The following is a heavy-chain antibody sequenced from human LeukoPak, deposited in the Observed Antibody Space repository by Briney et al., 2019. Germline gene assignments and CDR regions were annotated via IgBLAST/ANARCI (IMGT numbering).Heavy chain of an antibody. CDR2: ISGSGGST. J-gene: IGHJ4*02. D-gene: IGHD3-22*01. V-gene: IGHV3-23*01. CDR1: GFTFRSYA. Sequence: GGSLRLSCAASGFTFRSYAMSWVRQAPGKGLEWVSAISGSGGSTYYADSVKGRFTISRDNSKNTLYLQMNSLRAEDTAVYYCARDERGSGYHRTPFDYWGQGTLVTVSS. CDR3: ARDERGSGYHRTPFDY.